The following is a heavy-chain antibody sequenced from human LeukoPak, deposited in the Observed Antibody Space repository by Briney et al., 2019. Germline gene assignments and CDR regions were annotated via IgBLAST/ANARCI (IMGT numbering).Heavy chain of an antibody. CDR3: ARSSEWPFFDY. V-gene: IGHV4-59*01. CDR1: GGSISSYY. Sequence: SETLSLTCSVSGGSISSYYWSWIRQPPGRGLEWIGYMYYSGSTNYNPSLKSRVTISVETSKNQFSLKLSSVTAADTAVYYCARSSEWPFFDYWGQGTLVTVSS. J-gene: IGHJ4*02. D-gene: IGHD6-19*01. CDR2: MYYSGST.